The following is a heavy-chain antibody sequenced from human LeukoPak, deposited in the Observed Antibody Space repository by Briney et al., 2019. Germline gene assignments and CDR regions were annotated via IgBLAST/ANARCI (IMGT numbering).Heavy chain of an antibody. CDR1: GFTFSSYG. D-gene: IGHD1-26*01. CDR3: AKDSPSGMLDY. Sequence: GGSPRLSCAASGFTFSSYGMHWVRQAPGKGLEWVAVISYDESNKYYADSVKGRFTISRDNSKNTLYLQMNSLRAEDTAVYYCAKDSPSGMLDYWGQGTLVTVSS. V-gene: IGHV3-30*18. J-gene: IGHJ4*02. CDR2: ISYDESNK.